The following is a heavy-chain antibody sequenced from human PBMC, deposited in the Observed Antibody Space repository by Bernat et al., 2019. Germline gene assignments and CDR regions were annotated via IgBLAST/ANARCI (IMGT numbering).Heavy chain of an antibody. D-gene: IGHD2-15*01. CDR1: GFTFSSYG. CDR2: IWYDGSNK. V-gene: IGHV3-33*01. J-gene: IGHJ4*02. CDR3: AREMDCSGGSCYVDY. Sequence: QVQLVESGGGVVQPGRSLRLSCAASGFTFSSYGMHWVRQAPGKGLEWVAVIWYDGSNKYYADSVKGRFTISRDNSKNTLYLQMNSLRAEDTAVYYCAREMDCSGGSCYVDYWDQGTLVTVSS.